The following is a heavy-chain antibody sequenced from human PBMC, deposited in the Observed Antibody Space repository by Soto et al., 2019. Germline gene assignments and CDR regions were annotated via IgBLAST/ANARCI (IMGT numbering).Heavy chain of an antibody. Sequence: QLQLQESGPGLVKPSETLSLTCTVSGGSIRSSSYYWGWIRQPPGKGLEWIGRIDYTGSTYYNPSLKSRVTISIDTSKNQFSLKLSSVTAADTAVYYCARHDTPTWKLGEYCSGDCYYFDQWGQGTLVTVSA. J-gene: IGHJ4*02. CDR1: GGSIRSSSYY. CDR3: ARHDTPTWKLGEYCSGDCYYFDQ. CDR2: IDYTGST. D-gene: IGHD2-21*02. V-gene: IGHV4-39*01.